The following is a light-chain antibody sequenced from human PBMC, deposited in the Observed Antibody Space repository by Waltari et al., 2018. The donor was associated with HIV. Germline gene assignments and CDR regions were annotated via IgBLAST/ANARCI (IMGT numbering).Light chain of an antibody. CDR1: SSDVGAYNY. V-gene: IGLV2-8*01. CDR3: SSYADSDTPVV. CDR2: DVT. Sequence: QSALAQPPSASGSAGQSVTISCTGTSSDVGAYNYVSWYQQHPGKSPKLIIYDVTKRPSGVPDRFSGSTSGNTASLTVSGLQGEDEADYYCSSYADSDTPVVFGGGTKLTVL. J-gene: IGLJ2*01.